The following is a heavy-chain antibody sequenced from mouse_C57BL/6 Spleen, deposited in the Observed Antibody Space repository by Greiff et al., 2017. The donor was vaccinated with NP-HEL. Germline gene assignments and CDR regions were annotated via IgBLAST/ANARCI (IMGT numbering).Heavy chain of an antibody. J-gene: IGHJ4*01. Sequence: EVKLVESGGGLVKPGGSLKLSCAASGFTFSDYGMHWVRQAPEKGLEWVAYISSGSSTIYYVDTVKGRFTISRDNAKNTLFLQMTSLRSEDTAMYYCARRDYDYDYAMDYWGQGTSVTVSS. V-gene: IGHV5-17*01. CDR3: ARRDYDYDYAMDY. CDR1: GFTFSDYG. D-gene: IGHD2-4*01. CDR2: ISSGSSTI.